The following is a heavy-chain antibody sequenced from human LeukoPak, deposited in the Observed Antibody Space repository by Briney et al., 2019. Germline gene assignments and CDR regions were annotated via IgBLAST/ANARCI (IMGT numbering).Heavy chain of an antibody. CDR1: GFTYA. V-gene: IGHV3-23*01. Sequence: GGSLRLSCAASGFTYATSWVRQAPGKGLEWVSAIGGSGGSISYADSVKGRFTISRDNSKNTLYLQMNSLRAEDTAVYYCARVLGGSPSRDYYYYMDVWGKGTTVTISS. CDR3: ARVLGGSPSRDYYYYMDV. CDR2: IGGSGGSI. D-gene: IGHD3-16*01. J-gene: IGHJ6*03.